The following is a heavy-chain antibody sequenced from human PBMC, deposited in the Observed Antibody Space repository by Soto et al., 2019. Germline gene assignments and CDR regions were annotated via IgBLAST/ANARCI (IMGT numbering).Heavy chain of an antibody. Sequence: PGESLKISCKGSGYSFTSYWISWVRQMPGKGLEWMGRIDPSDSYTNYSPSFQGHVTISADKSISTAYLQWSSLKASDTAMYYCARHPPVLRGYSGYDPLGGYCSGGSCYSHHVGWFDPWGQGTLVTVSS. D-gene: IGHD2-15*01. CDR3: ARHPPVLRGYSGYDPLGGYCSGGSCYSHHVGWFDP. J-gene: IGHJ5*02. CDR1: GYSFTSYW. CDR2: IDPSDSYT. V-gene: IGHV5-10-1*01.